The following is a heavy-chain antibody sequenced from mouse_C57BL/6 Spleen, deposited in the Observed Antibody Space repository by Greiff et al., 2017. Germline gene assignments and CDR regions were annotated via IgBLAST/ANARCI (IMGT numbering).Heavy chain of an antibody. D-gene: IGHD3-2*02. Sequence: QVQLQQSGPELVKPGASVKISCKASGYAFSSSWMNWVKQRPGKGLEWIGRIYPGDGDTNYNGKIKGKATLTADKSASTAYMQLSSLTSEDSAVYFCARERSSVAMDYWGQGTSVTVSS. CDR2: IYPGDGDT. CDR3: ARERSSVAMDY. CDR1: GYAFSSSW. V-gene: IGHV1-82*01. J-gene: IGHJ4*01.